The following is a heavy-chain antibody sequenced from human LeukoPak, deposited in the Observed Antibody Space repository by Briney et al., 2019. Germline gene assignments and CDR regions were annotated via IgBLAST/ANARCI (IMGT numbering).Heavy chain of an antibody. V-gene: IGHV4-38-2*01. D-gene: IGHD3-10*01. J-gene: IGHJ6*04. CDR2: IYHSGST. CDR3: ARGPITMVRGVSLLAENYGMDV. Sequence: SETLSLTCAVSGYSISSGYYWGWIRQPPGEGLEWIGSIYHSGSTYYNPSLKSRVTISVDTSKNQFSLKLSSVTAADTAVYYCARGPITMVRGVSLLAENYGMDVWGKGTTVTASS. CDR1: GYSISSGYY.